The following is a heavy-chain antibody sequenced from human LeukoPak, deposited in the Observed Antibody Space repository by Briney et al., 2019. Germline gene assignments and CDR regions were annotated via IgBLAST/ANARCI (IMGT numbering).Heavy chain of an antibody. CDR1: GFTFSSYG. Sequence: GRSLRLSCAAYGFTFSSYGMHWVSQAAGKGLEWVAVIWYDGSNKYYADSVKGRFTISRDNSKNTLYLQMNSLRAEDTAVYYCASRIVVVITTGYAFDIWGQGTMVTVSS. D-gene: IGHD3-22*01. V-gene: IGHV3-33*01. CDR2: IWYDGSNK. J-gene: IGHJ3*02. CDR3: ASRIVVVITTGYAFDI.